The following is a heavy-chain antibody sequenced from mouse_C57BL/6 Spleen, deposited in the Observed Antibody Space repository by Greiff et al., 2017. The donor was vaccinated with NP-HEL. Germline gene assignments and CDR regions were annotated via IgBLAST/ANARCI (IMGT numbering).Heavy chain of an antibody. CDR1: GYSITSGYY. D-gene: IGHD2-2*01. CDR3: ARSGYDAAWFAY. V-gene: IGHV3-6*01. CDR2: ISYDGSN. Sequence: LQESGPGLVKPSQSLSLTCSVTGYSITSGYYWNWIRQFPGNKLEWMGYISYDGSNNYNPSLKNRISITRDTSKNQFFLKLNSVTTEDTATYYCARSGYDAAWFAYWGQGTLVTVSA. J-gene: IGHJ3*01.